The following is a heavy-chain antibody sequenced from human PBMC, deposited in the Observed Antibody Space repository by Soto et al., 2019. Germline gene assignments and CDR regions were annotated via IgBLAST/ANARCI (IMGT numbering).Heavy chain of an antibody. CDR2: ISSSSSYT. D-gene: IGHD6-19*01. V-gene: IGHV3-11*05. CDR3: ARSYLAVARFDP. Sequence: QVQLVESGGGLVKPGGSLRLSCAASGFTFSDYYMSWIRQAPGKGLEWVSYISSSSSYTNYADSVQGRFTISRDNAKNSLYLQVNSLRAEDTAVYYCARSYLAVARFDPWGQGTLVTVSS. J-gene: IGHJ5*02. CDR1: GFTFSDYY.